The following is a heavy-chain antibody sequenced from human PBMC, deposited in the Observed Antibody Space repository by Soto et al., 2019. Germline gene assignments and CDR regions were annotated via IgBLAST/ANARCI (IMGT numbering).Heavy chain of an antibody. CDR2: ISSSGSTI. J-gene: IGHJ4*02. CDR3: ARVGPPLDY. CDR1: GFTLSDYY. Sequence: QVQLVESGGGLVKPGGSLRRSCATSGFTLSDYYMSWIRQAPGKGMEWVSYISSSGSTIYCADSMKVRFTISRDNAKNSLSLQMNSLRAEDTAVYYCARVGPPLDYWGQGTLVTVSS. V-gene: IGHV3-11*01.